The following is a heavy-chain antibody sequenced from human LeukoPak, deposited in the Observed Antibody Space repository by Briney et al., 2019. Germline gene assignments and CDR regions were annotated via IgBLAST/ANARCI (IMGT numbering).Heavy chain of an antibody. V-gene: IGHV3-30*02. Sequence: PGGSLRLSCAASGFTFSSYGMHWIRQAPGKGLEWVAFIRFDGSNKYYADSVKGRFTISRDNSKNTLYLQMNSLRAEDTAVFYCTKDRVQYYDGSGYSDYWGQGTLVSVSS. CDR1: GFTFSSYG. D-gene: IGHD3-22*01. CDR2: IRFDGSNK. J-gene: IGHJ4*02. CDR3: TKDRVQYYDGSGYSDY.